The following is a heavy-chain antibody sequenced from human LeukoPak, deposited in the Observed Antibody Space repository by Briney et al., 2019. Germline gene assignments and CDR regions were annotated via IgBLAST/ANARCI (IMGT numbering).Heavy chain of an antibody. D-gene: IGHD6-19*01. CDR3: AKDQIEGSGWWGGIDY. CDR1: GFTFSSYA. CDR2: ISYDGSNK. Sequence: PGGSLRLSCAASGFTFSSYAMHWVRQAPGKGLEWVAVISYDGSNKYYADSVKGRFTISRDNSKNTLYLQMNSLRAEDTAVYYCAKDQIEGSGWWGGIDYWGQGTLVTVSS. V-gene: IGHV3-30*04. J-gene: IGHJ4*02.